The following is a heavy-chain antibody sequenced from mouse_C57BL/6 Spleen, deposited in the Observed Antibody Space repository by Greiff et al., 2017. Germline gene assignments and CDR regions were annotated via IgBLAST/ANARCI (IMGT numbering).Heavy chain of an antibody. J-gene: IGHJ2*01. Sequence: QVQLKQSGAELVKPGASVKLSCKASGYTFTSYWMHWVKQRPGQGLEWIGMIHPNSGSTNYNEKFKSKATLTVDKSSSTAYMQLSSLTSEDSAVYYCARGHYERGLDYWGQGTTLTVSS. CDR2: IHPNSGST. D-gene: IGHD1-1*01. CDR1: GYTFTSYW. V-gene: IGHV1-64*01. CDR3: ARGHYERGLDY.